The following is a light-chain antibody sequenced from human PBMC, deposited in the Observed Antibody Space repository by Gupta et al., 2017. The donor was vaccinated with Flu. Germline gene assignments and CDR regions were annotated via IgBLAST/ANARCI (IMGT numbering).Light chain of an antibody. J-gene: IGKJ1*01. CDR2: QVS. V-gene: IGKV2-30*01. CDR1: QSLVYSDGNTY. CDR3: MQGSRWPWA. Sequence: DVVMTRSPLSLPVTLGQPASISCRSSQSLVYSDGNTYLHWFQQRPGQSPRRLIYQVSHRESGVPDRFSGSGSGTDFTLKISRVEAEDVGVYYCMQGSRWPWAFGQGTKVEIK.